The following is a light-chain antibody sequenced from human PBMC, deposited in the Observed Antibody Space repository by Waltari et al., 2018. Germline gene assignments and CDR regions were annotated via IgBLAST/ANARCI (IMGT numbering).Light chain of an antibody. CDR3: QKCNSALT. CDR1: KGISNY. V-gene: IGKV1-27*01. CDR2: AAS. Sequence: DIQMTQSPSSLSASVGDRVTTTCRASKGISNYLAWYQQKPGKVPHLLSYAASTLQSGVPSRFSGSGSGTDFTLTISSLQPEDVATFCCQKCNSALTFGPGTKVHI. J-gene: IGKJ3*01.